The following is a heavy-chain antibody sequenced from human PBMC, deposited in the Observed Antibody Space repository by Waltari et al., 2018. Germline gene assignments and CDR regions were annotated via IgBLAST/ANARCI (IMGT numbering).Heavy chain of an antibody. J-gene: IGHJ4*02. CDR2: IIPIFGTA. CDR1: GGTFSSYA. CDR3: ARGGSGYSYVQGDFDY. V-gene: IGHV1-69*01. Sequence: QVQLVQSGAEVQKPGSSVTVSCKASGGTFSSYAISWVRQAPGQGLEWTGGIIPIFGTANYAQKFQGRVTITADESTSTAYMELSSLRSEDTAVYYCARGGSGYSYVQGDFDYWGQGTLVTVSS. D-gene: IGHD5-18*01.